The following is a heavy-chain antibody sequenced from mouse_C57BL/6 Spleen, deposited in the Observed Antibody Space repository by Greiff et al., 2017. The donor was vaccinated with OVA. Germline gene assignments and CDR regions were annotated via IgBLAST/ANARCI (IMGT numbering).Heavy chain of an antibody. Sequence: EVQRVESEGGLVQPGSSMKLSCTASGFTFSDYYMAWVRQVPETGLEWVANINYDGSSTYYLDSLKSRLIISRDNAKNILYLQMSSLKSEDTATYDCARGGTTVLEVYFDYWGQGTTLTVSS. D-gene: IGHD1-1*01. CDR1: GFTFSDYY. J-gene: IGHJ2*01. V-gene: IGHV5-16*01. CDR2: INYDGSST. CDR3: ARGGTTVLEVYFDY.